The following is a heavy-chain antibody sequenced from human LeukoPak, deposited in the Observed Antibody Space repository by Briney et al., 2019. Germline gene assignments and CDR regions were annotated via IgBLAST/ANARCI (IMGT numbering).Heavy chain of an antibody. CDR1: GFTFTNYD. J-gene: IGHJ4*02. V-gene: IGHV3-23*01. D-gene: IGHD3-9*01. CDR2: ITGSDGSS. Sequence: PGASLRLSCVASGFTFTNYDMSWGRQAPGKGLEWVSAITGSDGSSYYADSVHGRLTTSRHNSNNTLYLQVHSLRAEDPAVYYCAKWGDYDILTGYYLPDYWAQGTLVPVPS. CDR3: AKWGDYDILTGYYLPDY.